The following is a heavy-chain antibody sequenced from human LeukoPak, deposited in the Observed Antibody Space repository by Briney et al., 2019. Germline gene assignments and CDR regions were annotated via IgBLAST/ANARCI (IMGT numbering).Heavy chain of an antibody. CDR2: ISGSGGNT. Sequence: PSETLSLTCTVSGYSISSGYYWGWIRQPPGKGLEWVSAISGSGGNTYYADSVKGRFTISRDNSKNTLYLQMNSLRAEDTALYYCAKPAKTDYADYWGQGTLVTVSS. J-gene: IGHJ4*02. D-gene: IGHD1-14*01. V-gene: IGHV3-23*01. CDR3: AKPAKTDYADY. CDR1: GYSISSGYY.